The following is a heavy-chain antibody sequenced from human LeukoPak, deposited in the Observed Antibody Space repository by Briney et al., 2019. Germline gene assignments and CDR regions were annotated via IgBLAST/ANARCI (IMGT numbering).Heavy chain of an antibody. J-gene: IGHJ4*02. D-gene: IGHD3/OR15-3a*01. CDR1: GGSISNYY. Sequence: KPSETLSLTCTVSGGSISNYYWSWIRQPPEKGLEWIGYIYNSGSSNYTPSLKSRVTISVDTSKSQFSLKLSSVTAADTAVYYCARRTGYYDGFDYWGQGTLVTVSS. V-gene: IGHV4-59*01. CDR3: ARRTGYYDGFDY. CDR2: IYNSGSS.